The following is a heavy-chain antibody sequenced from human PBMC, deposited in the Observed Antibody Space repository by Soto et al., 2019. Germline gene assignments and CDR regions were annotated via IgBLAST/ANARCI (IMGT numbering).Heavy chain of an antibody. V-gene: IGHV4-31*03. CDR2: IYYSGST. Sequence: PSETLSLTCTVSGGSISSGGYYWSWIRQHPGKGLEWIGYIYYSGSTYYNPSLKSRVTISVDTSKNQFSLKLSSVTAADTAVYYCARYATTIFGVVTLPGGWFDPWGQGTLVTVSS. D-gene: IGHD3-3*01. CDR3: ARYATTIFGVVTLPGGWFDP. CDR1: GGSISSGGYY. J-gene: IGHJ5*02.